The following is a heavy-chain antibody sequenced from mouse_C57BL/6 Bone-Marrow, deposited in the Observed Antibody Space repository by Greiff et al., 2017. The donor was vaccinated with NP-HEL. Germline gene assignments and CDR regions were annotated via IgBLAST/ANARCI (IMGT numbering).Heavy chain of an antibody. J-gene: IGHJ3*01. CDR3: AREGGYYGSPFAY. Sequence: EVQLQQSGPGLVKPSQSLSLTCSFTGYSIISGYYWNWIRQFPGNKLEWMAYISYDGSNNYNPSLKNRISITRDISKNQFFLKLTSVTTEDTATYYCAREGGYYGSPFAYWGQGTLVTVSA. V-gene: IGHV3-6*01. CDR2: ISYDGSN. CDR1: GYSIISGYY. D-gene: IGHD1-1*01.